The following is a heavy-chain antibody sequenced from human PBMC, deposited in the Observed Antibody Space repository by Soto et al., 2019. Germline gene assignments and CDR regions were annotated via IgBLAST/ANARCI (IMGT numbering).Heavy chain of an antibody. CDR1: GFTFSTYS. CDR2: ISSGSSNI. J-gene: IGHJ4*02. D-gene: IGHD4-4*01. V-gene: IGHV3-48*01. CDR3: ARGTITTLKAFDH. Sequence: PGGSLRLSCAASGFTFSTYSMNWVRQAPGKGLEWVSYISSGSSNIYYADSVKGRFTISRDNAWNSLYLQVNSLRAEDTAMYYCARGTITTLKAFDHWGQGTLVTVSS.